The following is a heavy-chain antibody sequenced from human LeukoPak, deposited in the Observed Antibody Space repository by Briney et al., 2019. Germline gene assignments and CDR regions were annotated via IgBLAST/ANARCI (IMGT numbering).Heavy chain of an antibody. V-gene: IGHV3-23*01. CDR3: AKDVWNNPYDAFDI. Sequence: GGSLRLSCAASGFTFSNYAMSWVRQAPGKGLEWVSAITGSGGSTYYADSVKGRFTISRDNSKNTLYLQMNSLRAEDTAAYYCAKDVWNNPYDAFDIWGQGTMVTVSS. CDR2: ITGSGGST. CDR1: GFTFSNYA. J-gene: IGHJ3*02. D-gene: IGHD1/OR15-1a*01.